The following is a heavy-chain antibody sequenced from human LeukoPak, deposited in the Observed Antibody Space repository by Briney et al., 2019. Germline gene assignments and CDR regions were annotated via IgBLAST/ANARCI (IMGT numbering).Heavy chain of an antibody. Sequence: SETLSLTCAVYGGSFSGYYWSWIRQPPGKGLEWIGEINHSGSTNYNPSLKSRVTIPVDTSKNQFSLKLSSVTAADTAVYYCARAWFGELSLSTWGQGTLVTVSS. CDR1: GGSFSGYY. CDR3: ARAWFGELSLST. CDR2: INHSGST. D-gene: IGHD3-10*01. J-gene: IGHJ5*02. V-gene: IGHV4-34*01.